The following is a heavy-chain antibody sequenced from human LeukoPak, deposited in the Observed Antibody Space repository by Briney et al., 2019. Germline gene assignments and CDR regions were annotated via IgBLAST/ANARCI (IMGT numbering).Heavy chain of an antibody. CDR2: ISWNGGST. CDR3: ARGAGELPFDY. CDR1: GFTFDDYG. V-gene: IGHV3-20*01. D-gene: IGHD1-26*01. Sequence: GGSLRLSCAASGFTFDDYGMSWVRQAPGKGLEWVSGISWNGGSTGYADSVKGRFTISRDNAKNSLYLQMNSLRAEDTALYHCARGAGELPFDYWGQGTLVTVSS. J-gene: IGHJ4*02.